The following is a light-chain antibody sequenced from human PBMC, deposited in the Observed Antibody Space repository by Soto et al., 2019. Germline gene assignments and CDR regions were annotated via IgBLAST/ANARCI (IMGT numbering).Light chain of an antibody. V-gene: IGLV2-8*01. CDR1: SSDVGGYNY. Sequence: QSALTQPPSASGSPGQSVTISCTGTSSDVGGYNYVSWYQQHPGKAPKLMIYEVSKRPSGVPDRFSGSKSGNTASLTVSGLQAEDEADYYCSSYVGSNKSPNVFGTGTKVTVL. J-gene: IGLJ1*01. CDR2: EVS. CDR3: SSYVGSNKSPNV.